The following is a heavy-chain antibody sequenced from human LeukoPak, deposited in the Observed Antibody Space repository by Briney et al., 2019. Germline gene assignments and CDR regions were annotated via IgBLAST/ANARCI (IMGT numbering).Heavy chain of an antibody. CDR1: GESFSGYY. V-gene: IGHV4-34*01. D-gene: IGHD2-8*01. J-gene: IGHJ6*02. Sequence: SETLSLTCAVYGESFSGYYWSWIRQPPKKGLEWIGEINHSGSTNYNPSLKSRVTISVDTSKNQFSLKVRSVTAADTAVYYCARGHVGSYAYYYYYGMDVWGQGTTVTVSS. CDR2: INHSGST. CDR3: ARGHVGSYAYYYYYGMDV.